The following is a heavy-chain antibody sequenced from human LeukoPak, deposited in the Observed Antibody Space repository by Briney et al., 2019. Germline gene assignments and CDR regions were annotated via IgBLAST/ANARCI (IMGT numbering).Heavy chain of an antibody. CDR3: TRRDYYMDV. V-gene: IGHV3-73*01. CDR1: GFTFSGSA. J-gene: IGHJ6*03. Sequence: GGSLKLSCAASGFTFSGSAMHWVRQASGKGLEWDGRIRSKANSYATAYAASVKGRFSISRDDSKNTAYLQMNSLKTEDTAVYYCTRRDYYMDVWGKGTTVTVSS. CDR2: IRSKANSYAT.